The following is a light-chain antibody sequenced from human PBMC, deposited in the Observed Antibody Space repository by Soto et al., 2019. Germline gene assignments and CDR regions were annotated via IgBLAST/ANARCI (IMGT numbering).Light chain of an antibody. CDR3: QQYGRLPYT. J-gene: IGKJ2*01. CDR2: SES. Sequence: EVVLTQSPGTLSLSPGERATLSCRASQSVSNNYLAWYQQKPGQPPRLLIYSESSRATGIPDRFSGSASGTDFTLTISRLGPEDFAVYYCQQYGRLPYTFGQGTKLEIK. V-gene: IGKV3-20*01. CDR1: QSVSNNY.